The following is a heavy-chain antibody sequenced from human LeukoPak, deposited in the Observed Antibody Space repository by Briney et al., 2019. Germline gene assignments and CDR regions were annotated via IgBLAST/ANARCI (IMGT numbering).Heavy chain of an antibody. CDR2: INTNTGNP. D-gene: IGHD5/OR15-5a*01. J-gene: IGHJ6*03. CDR1: GYTFTSYA. V-gene: IGHV7-4-1*02. CDR3: ARDDSVYSYYYYMEV. Sequence: ASVKVSCKASGYTFTSYAMNWVRQAPGQGFEWMGWINTNTGNPTYAQGFTGRFVFSLDTSVSTAYLQISSLKAEDTAIYYCARDDSVYSYYYYMEVWGNGTTVTVSS.